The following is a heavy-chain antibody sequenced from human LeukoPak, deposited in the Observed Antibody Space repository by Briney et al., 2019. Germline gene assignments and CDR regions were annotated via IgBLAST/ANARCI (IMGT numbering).Heavy chain of an antibody. V-gene: IGHV3-7*01. J-gene: IGHJ4*02. CDR1: GFTFSSYW. Sequence: GGSLRLSCAASGFTFSSYWMSWVRQAPGKGLEWVANIKQDGSEKYYVDSVKGRSTISRDNAKNSLYLQMNSLRAEDTAVYYCARDRNTDFWSGYYTNYFDYWGQGTLVTVSS. D-gene: IGHD3-3*01. CDR2: IKQDGSEK. CDR3: ARDRNTDFWSGYYTNYFDY.